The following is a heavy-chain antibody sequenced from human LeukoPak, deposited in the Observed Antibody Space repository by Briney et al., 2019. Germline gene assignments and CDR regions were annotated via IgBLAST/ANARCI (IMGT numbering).Heavy chain of an antibody. CDR3: AAQWLLHGAFDF. CDR2: VTGSDGST. V-gene: IGHV3-23*01. CDR1: GFTFDDYG. Sequence: GGSLRLSCAASGFTFDDYGMSWVRQAPGKGLEWVSSVTGSDGSTYYADSVKGRFTISRDNSKNTLYLQMNSLRAEDTAVYYCAAQWLLHGAFDFWGQGTTVTVSS. D-gene: IGHD6-19*01. J-gene: IGHJ3*01.